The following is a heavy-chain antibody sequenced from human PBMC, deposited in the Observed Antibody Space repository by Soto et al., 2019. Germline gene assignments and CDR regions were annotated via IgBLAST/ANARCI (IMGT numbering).Heavy chain of an antibody. D-gene: IGHD5-12*01. CDR2: IYSGGST. CDR1: GFTVSSNY. CDR3: ARGSGYALDAFDI. J-gene: IGHJ3*02. V-gene: IGHV3-66*01. Sequence: GGSLRLSCAASGFTVSSNYMSWVRQAPGKGLEWVSVIYSGGSTYYADSVKGRFTISRDNSKNTLYLQMNSLRAEDMAVYYCARGSGYALDAFDIWGQGTMVTVSS.